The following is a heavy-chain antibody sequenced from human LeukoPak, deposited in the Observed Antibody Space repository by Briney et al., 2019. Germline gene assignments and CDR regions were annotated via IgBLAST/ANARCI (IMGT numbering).Heavy chain of an antibody. CDR1: GYTFTSYG. V-gene: IGHV1-18*01. J-gene: IGHJ6*02. D-gene: IGHD2-21*02. Sequence: ASVKVSCKASGYTFTSYGISWVRQAPGQGLEWMGWISAYNGNTNYAQKLQGRVTMTTDTSTSTAYMELSRLRSDDTAVYYCARDQAYCGGDCYADGMDVWGQGTTVTVSS. CDR2: ISAYNGNT. CDR3: ARDQAYCGGDCYADGMDV.